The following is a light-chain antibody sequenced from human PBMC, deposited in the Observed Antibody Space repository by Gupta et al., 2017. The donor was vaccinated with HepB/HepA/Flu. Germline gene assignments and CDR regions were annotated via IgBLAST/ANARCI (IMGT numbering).Light chain of an antibody. CDR3: QQLNRYPLS. CDR1: QDIGNF. Sequence: DIQLTQSPSFLSASVGDRVTITCRASQDIGNFLAWYQQKPGKAPNLLIYGASTLQSGVPSRFSGSGSGTDFSLTITSLQPEDFASYYCQQLNRYPLSFGPGTKVDFK. J-gene: IGKJ3*01. CDR2: GAS. V-gene: IGKV1-9*01.